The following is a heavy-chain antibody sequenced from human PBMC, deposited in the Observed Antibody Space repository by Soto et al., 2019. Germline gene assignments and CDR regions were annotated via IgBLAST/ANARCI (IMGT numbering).Heavy chain of an antibody. CDR1: GFTFSTYV. CDR3: ATYPDRAYAPPYDY. J-gene: IGHJ4*02. Sequence: EVQLLDSGGGLVQPGGSLRLSCAASGFTFSTYVMSWVRQAPGKGLEWVSAIGGGGATFYADSVKGRFTISRDNSKNTMYLQMNSLRDDDMGIYYCATYPDRAYAPPYDYWGQGTLFPVSS. V-gene: IGHV3-23*01. CDR2: IGGGGAT. D-gene: IGHD2-2*01.